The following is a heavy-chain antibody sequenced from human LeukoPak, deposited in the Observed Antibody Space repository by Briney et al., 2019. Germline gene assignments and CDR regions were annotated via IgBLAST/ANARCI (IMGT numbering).Heavy chain of an antibody. V-gene: IGHV4-59*12. J-gene: IGHJ6*03. CDR2: IYYSGST. CDR1: GASISSYY. D-gene: IGHD5-12*01. Sequence: PSQTLSLTCSVSGASISSYYWSWIRQPPGKGLEWIGYIYYSGSTNYNPSLKSRVTISVDTSKNQFSLKLSSVTAADTAVYYCARGEWVATIGRYYYYMDVWGKGTTVTISS. CDR3: ARGEWVATIGRYYYYMDV.